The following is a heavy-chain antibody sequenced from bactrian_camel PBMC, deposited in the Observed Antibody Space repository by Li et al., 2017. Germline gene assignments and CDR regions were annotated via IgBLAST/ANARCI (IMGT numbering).Heavy chain of an antibody. D-gene: IGHD6*01. CDR3: ATHRKPGSWAQFAY. CDR1: GFTFRTYY. CDR2: VLSDGRYT. V-gene: IGHV3-2*01. J-gene: IGHJ6*01. Sequence: VQLVESGGGLVQPGGSLRLSCTASGFTFRTYYMSWVRQAPGKGLEWVSKVLSDGRYTYYPDSVKGRFTISRDNAENTVYLQMNTLKSEDTALYYCATHRKPGSWAQFAYWGQGTQVTVS.